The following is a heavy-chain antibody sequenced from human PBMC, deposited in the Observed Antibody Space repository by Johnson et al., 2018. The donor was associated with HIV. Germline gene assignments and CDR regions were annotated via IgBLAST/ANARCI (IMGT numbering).Heavy chain of an antibody. J-gene: IGHJ3*02. Sequence: QVKLVESGGGLVQPGRSLRLSCAASGFTFSSYAMHWVRQAPGKGLEWVAVISYDGSNKYYADSVKGRFTISRDNSKNTLYLQMNSLKTEDTAVYYCARVSVVGAQAFDIWGQGTMVTVSS. CDR2: ISYDGSNK. V-gene: IGHV3-30-3*01. CDR3: ARVSVVGAQAFDI. CDR1: GFTFSSYA. D-gene: IGHD1-26*01.